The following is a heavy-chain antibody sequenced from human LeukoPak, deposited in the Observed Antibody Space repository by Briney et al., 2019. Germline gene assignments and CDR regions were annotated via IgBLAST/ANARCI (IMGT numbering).Heavy chain of an antibody. V-gene: IGHV4-39*07. CDR3: ARERVRGVIKPFDY. CDR1: GGSISSSSYY. Sequence: SETLSLTCTVSGGSISSSSYYWGWIRQPPGKGLEWIGSIYYSGSTYYNPSLKSRVTISVDTSKNQFSLKLSSVTAADTAVYYCARERVRGVIKPFDYWGQGTLVTVSS. CDR2: IYYSGST. D-gene: IGHD3-10*01. J-gene: IGHJ4*02.